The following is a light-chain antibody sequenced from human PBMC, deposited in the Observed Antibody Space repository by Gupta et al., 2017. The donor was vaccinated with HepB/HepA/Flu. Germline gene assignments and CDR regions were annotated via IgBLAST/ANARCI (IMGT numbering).Light chain of an antibody. Sequence: QSVLTQPPSASGTPGQRVTISCSGSSSNVGSNSVNWYQQLPGTAPKLLIRGNNQRPSGVPDRFSGSKSGTSASLAISGLQSEDEADYYCGAWDNSLNAYVFGTGTKVTVL. CDR2: GNN. CDR3: GAWDNSLNAYV. CDR1: SSNVGSNS. J-gene: IGLJ1*01. V-gene: IGLV1-44*01.